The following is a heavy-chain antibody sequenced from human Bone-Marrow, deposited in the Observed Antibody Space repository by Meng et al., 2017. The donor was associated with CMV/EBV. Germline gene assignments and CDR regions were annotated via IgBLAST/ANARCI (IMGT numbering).Heavy chain of an antibody. V-gene: IGHV3-9*01. CDR2: ISWNSGSI. CDR3: AKDIIAVAGTRNYYYYGMDV. Sequence: SLKISCAASGFTFDDYAMHWVRQAPGKGLEWVSGISWNSGSIGYADSVNGRFTISRDNAKNSLYLQMNSLRAEDTALYYCAKDIIAVAGTRNYYYYGMDVWGQGTTVTVSS. J-gene: IGHJ6*02. CDR1: GFTFDDYA. D-gene: IGHD6-19*01.